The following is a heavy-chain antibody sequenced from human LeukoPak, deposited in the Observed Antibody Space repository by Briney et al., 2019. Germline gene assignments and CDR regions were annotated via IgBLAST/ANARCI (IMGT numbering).Heavy chain of an antibody. D-gene: IGHD3-10*01. CDR3: AKEGYYGSGSFPDS. CDR1: GFTFSSYG. J-gene: IGHJ4*02. V-gene: IGHV3-30*18. CDR2: ISYDGSNK. Sequence: GGSLRLSCAASGFTFSSYGMHWVRQAPGKGLEWVAVISYDGSNKYYADSVKGRFTISRDNSKSTLYLQMNSLRAEDTAVYHCAKEGYYGSGSFPDSWGQGTLVTVSS.